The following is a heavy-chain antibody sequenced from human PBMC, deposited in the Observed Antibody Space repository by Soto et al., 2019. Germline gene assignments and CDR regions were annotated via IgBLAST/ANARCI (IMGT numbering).Heavy chain of an antibody. CDR3: VKDSWWLVSFDH. Sequence: PVGSLRLSCAASRFTFSNYGMHWVRQAPGKGLEWVAAISYDGGHMYYGDSVKGRFTISRDNSKNTLYLQMTSLRPEDTAVYHCVKDSWWLVSFDHWGQGTLVTVSS. J-gene: IGHJ4*02. D-gene: IGHD6-19*01. V-gene: IGHV3-30*18. CDR2: ISYDGGHM. CDR1: RFTFSNYG.